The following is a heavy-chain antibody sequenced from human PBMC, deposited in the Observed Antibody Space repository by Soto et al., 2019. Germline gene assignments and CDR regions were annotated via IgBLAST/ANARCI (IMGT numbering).Heavy chain of an antibody. Sequence: GGSLRLSCAASGFTFSSYAMSWVRQAPGKGLEWVSAISGSGGSTYYADSVKGRFTISRDNSKNTLYLQMNSLRAEDPTLYSVANPATGTAMVSSFDYWGQGTLVTVSS. J-gene: IGHJ4*02. CDR2: ISGSGGST. CDR3: ANPATGTAMVSSFDY. CDR1: GFTFSSYA. V-gene: IGHV3-23*01. D-gene: IGHD5-18*01.